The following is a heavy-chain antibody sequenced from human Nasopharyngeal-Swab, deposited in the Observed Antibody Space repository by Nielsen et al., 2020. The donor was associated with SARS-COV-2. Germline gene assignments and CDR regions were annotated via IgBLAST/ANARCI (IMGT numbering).Heavy chain of an antibody. D-gene: IGHD3-22*01. CDR1: GFIFGNYA. Sequence: GGSLRLSCVASGFIFGNYAMAWVRQAPGKGLEWVSAIGGNGARTHYADSVRGRFIISRDNSKSTLYLQMNSLRAEDTAVYYCARDGASGSNIDYWGQGTLVTVSS. V-gene: IGHV3-23*01. J-gene: IGHJ4*02. CDR2: IGGNGART. CDR3: ARDGASGSNIDY.